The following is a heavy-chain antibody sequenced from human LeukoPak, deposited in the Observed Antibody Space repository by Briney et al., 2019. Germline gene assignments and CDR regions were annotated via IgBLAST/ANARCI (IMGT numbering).Heavy chain of an antibody. J-gene: IGHJ3*02. D-gene: IGHD3-10*01. Sequence: PGGSLRLSCAASGFTFSSYAMSWVRRTPGKGLEWVSGISGSGDNTLYAASVKGRFTISRDDSKNTLYLRMNSLRAEDSAIYFCAKSPNYYHVNSEHWAFDIWGRGTMVTVSS. CDR1: GFTFSSYA. CDR3: AKSPNYYHVNSEHWAFDI. V-gene: IGHV3-23*01. CDR2: ISGSGDNT.